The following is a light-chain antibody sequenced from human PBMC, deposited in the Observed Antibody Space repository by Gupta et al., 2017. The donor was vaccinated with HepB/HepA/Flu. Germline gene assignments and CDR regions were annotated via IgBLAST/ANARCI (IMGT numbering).Light chain of an antibody. V-gene: IGLV10-54*04. CDR2: RNN. CDR1: SNNVGYQG. CDR3: SAWNSSLITLV. Sequence: QAVQTHPPPLSEDFKQTAALTCTENSNNVGYQGAAWLQPHQGHPPKVLSYRNNNRPSGVSERFSAFRSGNTASLTSAGLQAEAEADYYCSAWNSSLITLVFGGGTKLTVL. J-gene: IGLJ3*02.